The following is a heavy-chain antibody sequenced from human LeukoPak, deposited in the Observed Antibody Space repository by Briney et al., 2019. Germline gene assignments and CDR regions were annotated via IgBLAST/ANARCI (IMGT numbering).Heavy chain of an antibody. CDR1: GFTFSSYA. Sequence: TGGSLRLSYAASGFTFSSYAMHWVRQAPGKGLEWVAVISYDGSNKYYADSVKGRFTISRDNSKNTLYLQMNSLRAEDTAVYYCARVAVEVKLRYYFDYWGQGTLVTVSS. V-gene: IGHV3-30*04. J-gene: IGHJ4*02. D-gene: IGHD5-24*01. CDR3: ARVAVEVKLRYYFDY. CDR2: ISYDGSNK.